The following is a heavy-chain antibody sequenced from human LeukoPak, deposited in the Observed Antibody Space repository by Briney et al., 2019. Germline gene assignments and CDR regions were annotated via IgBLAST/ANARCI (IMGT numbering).Heavy chain of an antibody. CDR1: GVTVSINY. V-gene: IGHV3-53*01. CDR3: ARVLRWYCSGGSCYYFDY. J-gene: IGHJ4*02. Sequence: GGSLRLSCAASGVTVSINYMSWVRQAPGKGLECVSVIYSGGITYYADSVKGRFTISRDNSKNTLYLQMNSLRAEDTAVYYCARVLRWYCSGGSCYYFDYWGQGTLVTVSS. D-gene: IGHD2-15*01. CDR2: IYSGGIT.